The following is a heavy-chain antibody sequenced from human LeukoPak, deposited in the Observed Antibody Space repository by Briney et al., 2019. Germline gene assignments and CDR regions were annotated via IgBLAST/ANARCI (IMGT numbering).Heavy chain of an antibody. CDR1: GFVFKNYW. D-gene: IGHD2-21*02. Sequence: GGSLRLSCAASGFVFKNYWMSWVRQAPGKGLEWLANINYDGSQKYHVDSVKGRFTISRDNAKNSLYLQMNSLRVEDTAVYYCGKSEVTIPDSHWGQGTPVTVSS. CDR2: INYDGSQK. J-gene: IGHJ4*01. CDR3: GKSEVTIPDSH. V-gene: IGHV3-7*01.